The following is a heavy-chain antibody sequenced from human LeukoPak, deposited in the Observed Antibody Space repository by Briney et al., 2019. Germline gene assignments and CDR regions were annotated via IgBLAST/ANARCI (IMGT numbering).Heavy chain of an antibody. CDR1: GGTFSSYA. CDR2: IIPIFGTA. J-gene: IGHJ6*02. Sequence: SVKVSCKASGGTFSSYAISWVRQAPGQGLEWMGGIIPIFGTANYAQKFQGRVTITADESTSTAYMELSSLRSEDTAVYYCARGNYYYYGMDVWGQGTTVTASS. V-gene: IGHV1-69*13. CDR3: ARGNYYYYGMDV.